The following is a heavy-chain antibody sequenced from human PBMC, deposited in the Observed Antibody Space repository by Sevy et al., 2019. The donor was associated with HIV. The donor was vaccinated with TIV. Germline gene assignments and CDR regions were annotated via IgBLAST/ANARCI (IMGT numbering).Heavy chain of an antibody. Sequence: GGSLRLSCAASGFTFSKYSMSWVRQPPGKGLGWVSTLSFGCGEINHADSVKGRFTISRDNSKNSLYLQMNNLRAADTAVYYCAREGCTKPHDYWGQGTLVTVSS. CDR1: GFTFSKYS. CDR2: LSFGCGEI. D-gene: IGHD2-8*01. J-gene: IGHJ4*02. CDR3: AREGCTKPHDY. V-gene: IGHV3-23*01.